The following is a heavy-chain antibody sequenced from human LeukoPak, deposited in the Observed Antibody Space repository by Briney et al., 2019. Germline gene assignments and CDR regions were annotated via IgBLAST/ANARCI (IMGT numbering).Heavy chain of an antibody. Sequence: GGSLRLSCAASGFTFSSYSMNWVRQAPGKGLEWVSSISSSSSYIYYADSVKGRFTISRDNAKNSLYLQMNSLRAEDTAVYYCARDLKIVVSPDPPDIDYWGQGTLVTVSS. J-gene: IGHJ4*02. CDR1: GFTFSSYS. D-gene: IGHD3-22*01. CDR3: ARDLKIVVSPDPPDIDY. V-gene: IGHV3-21*01. CDR2: ISSSSSYI.